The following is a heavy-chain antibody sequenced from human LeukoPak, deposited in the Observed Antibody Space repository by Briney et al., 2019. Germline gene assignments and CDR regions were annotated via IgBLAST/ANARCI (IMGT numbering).Heavy chain of an antibody. J-gene: IGHJ5*02. CDR2: ISSSSNYI. CDR3: VRDPSSGWYLKGWFDP. V-gene: IGHV3-21*01. D-gene: IGHD6-19*01. CDR1: GFTFCSYS. Sequence: PGGSLRLSCAASGFTFCSYSMNWVRQAPGKGLEWVSSISSSSNYIYYADSVKGRFTISRDNAKNSLYLQMNSLRAEDTAVYYCVRDPSSGWYLKGWFDPWGQGTLVTVSS.